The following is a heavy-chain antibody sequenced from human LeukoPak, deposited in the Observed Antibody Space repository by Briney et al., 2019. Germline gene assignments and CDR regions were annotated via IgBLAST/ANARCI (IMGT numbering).Heavy chain of an antibody. CDR2: IKSKTDGGTT. V-gene: IGHV3-15*01. Sequence: GGSLRLSCAASGFTFSNAWMSWVRQAPGTGLEWVGRIKSKTDGGTTDYAAPVKGRFTISRDDSKNTLYLQMNSLKTEDTAVYYCAKDYSWNYVVHYWGQGTLVTVSS. CDR1: GFTFSNAW. CDR3: AKDYSWNYVVHY. D-gene: IGHD1-7*01. J-gene: IGHJ4*02.